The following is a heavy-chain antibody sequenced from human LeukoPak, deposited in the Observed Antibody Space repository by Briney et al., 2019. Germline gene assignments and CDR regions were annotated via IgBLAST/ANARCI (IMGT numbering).Heavy chain of an antibody. J-gene: IGHJ4*02. CDR2: ISGGGST. V-gene: IGHV3-23*01. CDR1: GFTFSSYP. D-gene: IGHD2-2*01. CDR3: AARPLMPPRFDS. Sequence: GGSLRLSCAASGFTFSSYPMSWVRQAPGKGLQWVSAISGGGSTYYADSVKGRFTISRDNSKSTLYLQINSLRADDTAIYYCAARPLMPPRFDSWGQGVLVTVSS.